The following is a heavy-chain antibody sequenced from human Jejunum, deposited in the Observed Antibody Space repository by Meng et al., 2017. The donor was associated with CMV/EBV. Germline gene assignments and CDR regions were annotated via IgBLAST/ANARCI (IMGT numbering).Heavy chain of an antibody. CDR2: IYSGGSST. D-gene: IGHD3-3*01. Sequence: AASGFTFSSYAMSWVRQAPGKGLEWVSVIYSGGSSTYYADSVKGRFTISRDNSKNTLYLQMNSLRAEDTAVYYCAKHYDPDAFDIWGQGTMVTVSS. J-gene: IGHJ3*02. CDR1: GFTFSSYA. CDR3: AKHYDPDAFDI. V-gene: IGHV3-23*03.